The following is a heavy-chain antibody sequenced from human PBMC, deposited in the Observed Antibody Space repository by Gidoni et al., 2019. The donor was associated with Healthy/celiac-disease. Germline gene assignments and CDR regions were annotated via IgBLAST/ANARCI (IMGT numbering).Heavy chain of an antibody. Sequence: EVQLSESEGGLVQPGGSLRLSCAASGFTFSRYAMCCVRQAPGQGLEWVSAMSGSGVRTYYADSEKGRFTIPRDNSKNTLYLQMSSLRAEDTAVYYCAKDRSIAARPRPGWFDPWGQGTLVTVSS. D-gene: IGHD6-6*01. CDR3: AKDRSIAARPRPGWFDP. V-gene: IGHV3-23*01. J-gene: IGHJ5*02. CDR1: GFTFSRYA. CDR2: MSGSGVRT.